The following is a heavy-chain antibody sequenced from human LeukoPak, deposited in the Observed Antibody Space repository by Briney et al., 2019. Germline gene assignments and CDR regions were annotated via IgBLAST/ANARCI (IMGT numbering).Heavy chain of an antibody. CDR3: AREADPSLYASSSPDY. CDR1: GFGFSNFW. D-gene: IGHD6-6*01. Sequence: PGGSLRLSCAASGFGFSNFWMHWVRQAPGKGLVWVSRIKPDGTTSVYADSVKGRFTISRDNRKNTLYLQMRSLRAEDTAVYFCAREADPSLYASSSPDYWGQGTPVTVSS. V-gene: IGHV3-74*01. J-gene: IGHJ4*01. CDR2: IKPDGTTS.